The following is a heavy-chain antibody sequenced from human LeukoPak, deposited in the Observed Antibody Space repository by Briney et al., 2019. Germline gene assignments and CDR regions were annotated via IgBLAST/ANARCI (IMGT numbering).Heavy chain of an antibody. D-gene: IGHD5-24*01. CDR1: GFTFSSHA. CDR2: INDDGGLT. V-gene: IGHV3-64D*08. CDR3: LKGGWATIGPPKD. Sequence: GGSLRLSCSAAGFTFSSHAMHWVRPAPGKGLEYVSTINDDGGLTYYADSVKGRFTISRDNSKNTVYLHMNNLRPDDSAVYHCLKGGWATIGPPKDWGQGTLVSVSS. J-gene: IGHJ4*02.